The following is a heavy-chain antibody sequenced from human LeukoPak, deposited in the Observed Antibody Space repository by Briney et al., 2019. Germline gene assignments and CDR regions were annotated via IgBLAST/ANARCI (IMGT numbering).Heavy chain of an antibody. CDR3: ARGRSITLLRGVAMSDGFDI. J-gene: IGHJ3*02. CDR1: GFTFSNYG. D-gene: IGHD3-10*01. CDR2: TDTSGNYI. V-gene: IGHV3-21*01. Sequence: GGSLRLSCAASGFTFSNYGMNWVRQAPGKGLEWVSFTDTSGNYIYYGDSVKGRFTISRVNAKNLVFLQMNGLRAEDTAVYYCARGRSITLLRGVAMSDGFDIWGQGAMVAVSS.